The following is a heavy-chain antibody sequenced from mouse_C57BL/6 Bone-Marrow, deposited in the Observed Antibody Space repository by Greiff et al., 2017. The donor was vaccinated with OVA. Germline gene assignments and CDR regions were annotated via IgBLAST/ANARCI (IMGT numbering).Heavy chain of an antibody. CDR3: TGYGNYDPYFDY. D-gene: IGHD2-10*02. J-gene: IGHJ2*01. V-gene: IGHV14-4*01. Sequence: EVQLQQSGAELVRPGASVELSCTASGFNIKDDYMHWVKQRPEQGLEWIGWIDPENGDTEYASKFQGKATITADTSSNTAYLQLSSLTSEDTAVYYCTGYGNYDPYFDYWGQGTTLTVSS. CDR1: GFNIKDDY. CDR2: IDPENGDT.